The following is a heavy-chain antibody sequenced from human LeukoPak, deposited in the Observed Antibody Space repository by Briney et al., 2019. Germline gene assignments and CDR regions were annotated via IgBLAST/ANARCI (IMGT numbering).Heavy chain of an antibody. J-gene: IGHJ5*02. CDR1: GDIVSSNSAA. V-gene: IGHV6-1*01. Sequence: SHTLSLTCALSGDIVSSNSAAWHWIRQSPSRGLEWLGRTYYRSKWYNDYAVSVKSRITINPDTSKNQFSLQLNSVTPEDTAVYYCARAVAVDGFDPWGQGTLVTVSS. CDR2: TYYRSKWYN. D-gene: IGHD6-19*01. CDR3: ARAVAVDGFDP.